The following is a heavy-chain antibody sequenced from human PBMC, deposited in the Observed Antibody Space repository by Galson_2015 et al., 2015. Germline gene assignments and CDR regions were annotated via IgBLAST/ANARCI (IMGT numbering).Heavy chain of an antibody. CDR1: GFTFSSYW. D-gene: IGHD6-19*01. V-gene: IGHV3-7*01. CDR3: AGYSSGWSEHYFDY. Sequence: SLRLSCAASGFTFSSYWMSWVRQAPGKGLEWVANIKQDGSEKYYVDSVKGRFTISRDNAKNSLYLQMNSLRAEDTAVYYCAGYSSGWSEHYFDYWGQGTLVTVSS. J-gene: IGHJ4*02. CDR2: IKQDGSEK.